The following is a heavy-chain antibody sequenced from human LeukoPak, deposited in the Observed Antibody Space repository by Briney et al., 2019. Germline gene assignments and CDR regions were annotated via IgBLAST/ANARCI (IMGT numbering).Heavy chain of an antibody. J-gene: IGHJ3*02. CDR3: ARVGHCSSTSCYSRHPDAFDI. CDR1: GGTFSSYA. CDR2: IIPIFGTA. Sequence: SVKVSCKASGGTFSSYAISWVRQAPGQGLEWMGGIIPIFGTANYAQKFQGRVTITTDESTSTAYMELSSLRSEDTAVYYCARVGHCSSTSCYSRHPDAFDIWGQGTMVTVSS. V-gene: IGHV1-69*05. D-gene: IGHD2-2*01.